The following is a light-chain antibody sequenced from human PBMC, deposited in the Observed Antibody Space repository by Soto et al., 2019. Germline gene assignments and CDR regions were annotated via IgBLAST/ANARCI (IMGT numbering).Light chain of an antibody. CDR3: QQSYSAPFT. CDR1: QSISNY. Sequence: DLQMTQSPSSLSASVGDRVTITCRASQSISNYLNWYQQKPGKAPRLLIYGASNLQTGVPARFSGSASVTDFTLTLSSLQPEDFAVNYCQQSYSAPFTFGPGTKVVIK. V-gene: IGKV1-39*01. J-gene: IGKJ3*01. CDR2: GAS.